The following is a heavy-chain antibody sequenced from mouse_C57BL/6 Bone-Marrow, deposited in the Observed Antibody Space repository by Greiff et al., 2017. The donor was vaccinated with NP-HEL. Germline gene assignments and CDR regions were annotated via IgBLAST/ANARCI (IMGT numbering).Heavy chain of an antibody. D-gene: IGHD1-1*01. V-gene: IGHV1-80*01. Sequence: QVQLQQSGAELVKPGASVKISCKASGYAFSSYWMNWVKQRPGQGLEWIGQLYPGDGDTNYNGKFKGKATLTADKSSSTAYMQLSSLTSEDSAVYFCARGDLYYGSPFAYWGQGTLVTVSA. CDR2: LYPGDGDT. J-gene: IGHJ3*01. CDR3: ARGDLYYGSPFAY. CDR1: GYAFSSYW.